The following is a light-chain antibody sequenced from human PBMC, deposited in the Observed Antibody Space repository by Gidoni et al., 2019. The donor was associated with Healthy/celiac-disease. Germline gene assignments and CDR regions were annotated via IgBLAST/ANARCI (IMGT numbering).Light chain of an antibody. CDR1: QSVSSN. V-gene: IGKV3-15*01. Sequence: EIVMTQSPATLSVSPGERATLSCRARQSVSSNLAWYQPKPGQAPRLLIYGASTRATGIPDRFSGSGSGTEFTLTISSLQSEDFAVYYCQQYNNWPPYTFXQXTKLEIK. CDR2: GAS. CDR3: QQYNNWPPYT. J-gene: IGKJ2*01.